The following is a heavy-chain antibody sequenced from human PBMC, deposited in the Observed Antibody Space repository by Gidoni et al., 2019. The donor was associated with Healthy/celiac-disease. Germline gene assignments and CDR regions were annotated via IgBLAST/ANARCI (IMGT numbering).Heavy chain of an antibody. V-gene: IGHV3-21*01. J-gene: IGHJ4*02. CDR3: ARETTVTSPFYFDY. Sequence: EVQLVESGGGLVKPGGSLRLSCAASGFTFSSYSMNWVRQAPGKGLEWVSSISSSSSYIYYADSVKGRFTISRDNAKNSLYLQMNSLRAEDTAVYYCARETTVTSPFYFDYWGQGTLVTVSS. CDR2: ISSSSSYI. CDR1: GFTFSSYS. D-gene: IGHD4-17*01.